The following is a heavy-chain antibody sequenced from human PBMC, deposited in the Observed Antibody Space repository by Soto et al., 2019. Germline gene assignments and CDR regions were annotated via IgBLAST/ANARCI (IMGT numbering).Heavy chain of an antibody. CDR2: IYYSGST. Sequence: SETLSLTCTVSGGSISSGDYYWSWIRQPPGKGLEWIGYIYYSGSTYYNPSLKSRVTISVDTSKNQFSLKLSSVTAADTAVYYCARDTYYYGSGSYFKWFDPWGQGTLVTVSS. CDR1: GGSISSGDYY. D-gene: IGHD3-10*01. V-gene: IGHV4-30-4*01. CDR3: ARDTYYYGSGSYFKWFDP. J-gene: IGHJ5*02.